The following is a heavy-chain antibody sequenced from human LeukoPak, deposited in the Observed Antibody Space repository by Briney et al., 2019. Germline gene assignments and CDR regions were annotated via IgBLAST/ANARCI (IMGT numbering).Heavy chain of an antibody. Sequence: PGGSLRLSCTVSGFTFSSFTMNWVRQGPGKGLEWVASISNSGDYISYADSLKGRFTISRDNAKNSLFLQMSSLRAEDTAVYYCAREMYAGWYFAFDNWGQGTMVTVSS. D-gene: IGHD6-19*01. CDR1: GFTFSSFT. J-gene: IGHJ3*02. CDR2: ISNSGDYI. V-gene: IGHV3-21*01. CDR3: AREMYAGWYFAFDN.